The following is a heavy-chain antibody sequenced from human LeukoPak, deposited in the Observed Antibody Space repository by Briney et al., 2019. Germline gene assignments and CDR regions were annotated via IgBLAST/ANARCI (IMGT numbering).Heavy chain of an antibody. CDR3: ASLVGISSGFDY. CDR1: GFTVSSNY. D-gene: IGHD1-26*01. Sequence: GGSLRLSCAASGFTVSSNYMSWVRQAPGKGQEWVSVIYSGGSTYYADSVKARFTISRHNSKNTLYLQMNSLRAEDTAVYYCASLVGISSGFDYWGQGTLVTVSS. CDR2: IYSGGST. J-gene: IGHJ4*02. V-gene: IGHV3-53*04.